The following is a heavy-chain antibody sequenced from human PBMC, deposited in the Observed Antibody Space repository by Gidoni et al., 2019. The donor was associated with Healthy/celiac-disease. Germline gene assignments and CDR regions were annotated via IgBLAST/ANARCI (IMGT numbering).Heavy chain of an antibody. V-gene: IGHV3-21*01. Sequence: EVQLVESGGGLVKPGGSLRLSCAASGFTFIRYSMNWVRQAPGKGLEWVSSISSSSSYIYYADSVKGRFTISRDNAKNSLYLQMNSLRAEDTAVYYCARIYVYSSGWDSVRQAYWYFDLWGRGTLVTVSS. CDR1: GFTFIRYS. D-gene: IGHD6-19*01. CDR3: ARIYVYSSGWDSVRQAYWYFDL. CDR2: ISSSSSYI. J-gene: IGHJ2*01.